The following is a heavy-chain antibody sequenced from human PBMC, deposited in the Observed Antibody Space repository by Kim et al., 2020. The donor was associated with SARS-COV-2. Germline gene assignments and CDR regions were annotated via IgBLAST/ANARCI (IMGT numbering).Heavy chain of an antibody. V-gene: IGHV1-3*01. Sequence: ASVKVSCKASGYTFTSYAMHWVRQAPGQRLEWMGWINAGNANTKYSQKFQGRVTITRDTSASTAYMELSSLRSEDTAVYYCARDTRMIPNWNYYFDCWGQ. CDR3: ARDTRMIPNWNYYFDC. J-gene: IGHJ4*02. D-gene: IGHD1-1*01. CDR1: GYTFTSYA. CDR2: INAGNANT.